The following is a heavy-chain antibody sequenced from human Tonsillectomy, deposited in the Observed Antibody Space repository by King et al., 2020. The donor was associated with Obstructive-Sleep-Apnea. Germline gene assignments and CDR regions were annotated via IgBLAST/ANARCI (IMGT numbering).Heavy chain of an antibody. Sequence: VQLVESGGGFIKSGGSLSLSCAASGFIFTKAWMSWVRQAPGKGLEWVGRVKSKIDVGKTDYAAPVKGRFSISRDDSKNTLYLEMNSLKTEDTAVYYCTTAYSAGWCFDYWGQGALVTVSS. CDR2: VKSKIDVGKT. D-gene: IGHD6-19*01. V-gene: IGHV3-15*01. CDR3: TTAYSAGWCFDY. J-gene: IGHJ4*02. CDR1: GFIFTKAW.